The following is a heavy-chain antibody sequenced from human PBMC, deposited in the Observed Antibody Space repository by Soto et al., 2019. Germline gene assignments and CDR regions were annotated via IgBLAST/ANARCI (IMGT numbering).Heavy chain of an antibody. CDR1: GYTLTRYS. D-gene: IGHD3-22*01. J-gene: IGHJ4*02. CDR3: AILGTYYFDNSENYFDF. CDR2: INAGNGNT. Sequence: QVQLVQSGAEEMKHGASVKVSCKASGYTLTRYSIHWVRQAPGQRLEWMGWINAGNGNTKFSQKFQGRVTITRDTSASTAYMELRGLRSEDTAVYYCAILGTYYFDNSENYFDFWGQGTLVTVSS. V-gene: IGHV1-3*05.